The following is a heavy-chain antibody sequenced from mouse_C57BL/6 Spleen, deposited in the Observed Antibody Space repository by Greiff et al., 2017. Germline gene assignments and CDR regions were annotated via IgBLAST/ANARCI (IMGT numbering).Heavy chain of an antibody. CDR1: GYSFTGYY. D-gene: IGHD1-1*01. J-gene: IGHJ2*01. Sequence: VQLKQSGPELVKPGASVKISCKASGYSFTGYYMNWVKQSPEKSLEWIGEINPSTGGTTYNQKFKAKATLTVDKSSSTAYMQLKSLTSEDSAVYYCARSGYYYGRGFDYWGQGTTLTVSS. V-gene: IGHV1-42*01. CDR2: INPSTGGT. CDR3: ARSGYYYGRGFDY.